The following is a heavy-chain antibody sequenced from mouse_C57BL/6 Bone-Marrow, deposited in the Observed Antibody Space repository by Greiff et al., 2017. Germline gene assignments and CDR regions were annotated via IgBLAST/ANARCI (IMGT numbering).Heavy chain of an antibody. V-gene: IGHV5-4*01. D-gene: IGHD1-1*01. CDR3: ARSYYYCSRGFAY. Sequence: EVQGVESGGGLVKPGGSLKLSCAASGFTFSSYAMSWVRQTPEKRLEWVATISDGGSYTYYPDNVKGRFTISRDNAKNNLYLQMSHLKSEDTAMYYCARSYYYCSRGFAYWGQGTLVTVSA. CDR2: ISDGGSYT. J-gene: IGHJ3*01. CDR1: GFTFSSYA.